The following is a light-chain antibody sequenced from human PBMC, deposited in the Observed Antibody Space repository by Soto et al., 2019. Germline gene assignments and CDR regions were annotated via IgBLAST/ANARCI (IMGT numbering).Light chain of an antibody. CDR1: SGHSSYA. CDR2: LNSDGSH. J-gene: IGLJ2*01. CDR3: QTWGTKV. Sequence: QSVLTQSPSASASLGASVNLTCTLSSGHSSYAIAWHQQQPEKGPRYLMKLNSDGSHSKGDGIPDRFSGSSSGAERYLTISSLQSEDEADYYCQTWGTKVFGGGTKVTVL. V-gene: IGLV4-69*01.